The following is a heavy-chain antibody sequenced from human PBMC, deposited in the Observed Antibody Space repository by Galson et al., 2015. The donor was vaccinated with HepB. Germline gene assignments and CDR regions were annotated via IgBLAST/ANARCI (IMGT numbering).Heavy chain of an antibody. V-gene: IGHV1-69*04. CDR1: GSTFSSYA. Sequence: SVKVSCKASGSTFSSYAISWVRQAPGQGLEWMGRIIPILGIANYAQKFQGRVTITADKSTGTAYMELSSLRSEDTAVYYCARDTFLEWLLYPGNWFDPWGQGTLVTVSS. D-gene: IGHD3-3*01. CDR3: ARDTFLEWLLYPGNWFDP. CDR2: IIPILGIA. J-gene: IGHJ5*02.